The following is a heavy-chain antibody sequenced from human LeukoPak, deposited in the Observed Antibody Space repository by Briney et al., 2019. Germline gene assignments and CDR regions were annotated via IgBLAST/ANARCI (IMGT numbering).Heavy chain of an antibody. V-gene: IGHV3-23*01. CDR1: GFTLSSYA. J-gene: IGHJ4*02. CDR3: AKDSRGSSVRVFDY. D-gene: IGHD5/OR15-5a*01. Sequence: GGSLRLSCAASGFTLSSYAMTWVRQAPGKGLEWVSAVSGSGGSTYYADSVKGRFTISRDNSKYTLYLQMNSLRAEDTAVYYCAKDSRGSSVRVFDYWGQGILVTVSS. CDR2: VSGSGGST.